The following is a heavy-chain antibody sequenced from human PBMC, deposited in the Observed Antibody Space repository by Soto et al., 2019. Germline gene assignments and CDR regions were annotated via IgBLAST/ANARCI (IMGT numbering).Heavy chain of an antibody. D-gene: IGHD2-8*01. J-gene: IGHJ5*02. CDR1: GATITRNY. V-gene: IGHV4-59*01. Sequence: HVQLRQTGPGLLKASEHLSLPRSVPGATITRNYWSWNGQAPGKGLEWIGYAYYSGDTGYNPILKRRVPTAIYTATKSVSLNLPSVPALDAAVYYCARDRSTNGGGGTGEVKENWLHPGGQGALVAVSS. CDR3: ARDRSTNGGGGTGEVKENWLHP. CDR2: AYYSGDT.